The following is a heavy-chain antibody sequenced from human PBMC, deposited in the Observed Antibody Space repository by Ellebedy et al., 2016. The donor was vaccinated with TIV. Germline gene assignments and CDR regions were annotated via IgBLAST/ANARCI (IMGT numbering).Heavy chain of an antibody. CDR2: IYYSGSA. Sequence: WIRQPPGKGLEWIGSIYYSGSAYYNPSLKSRVTISVDTSKNQFSLKLSSVTAADTAVYYCARGRIDYDSSGYFYGYFQHWGQGTLVTVSS. D-gene: IGHD3-22*01. J-gene: IGHJ1*01. V-gene: IGHV4-39*07. CDR3: ARGRIDYDSSGYFYGYFQH.